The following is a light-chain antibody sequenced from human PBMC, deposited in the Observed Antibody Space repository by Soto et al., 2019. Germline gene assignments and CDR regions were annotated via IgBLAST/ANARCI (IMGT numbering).Light chain of an antibody. CDR3: CSYARSSTYV. J-gene: IGLJ1*01. V-gene: IGLV2-23*01. CDR2: EGS. CDR1: SGDVGSYNL. Sequence: QSALTQPASVSGSPGQSITISCTGTSGDVGSYNLVSWYQQHPGKAPKLMIYEGSKRPSGVSNRFSGSKSDSTASLTISGLQAEDEADYYCCSYARSSTYVFGSGTKLTVL.